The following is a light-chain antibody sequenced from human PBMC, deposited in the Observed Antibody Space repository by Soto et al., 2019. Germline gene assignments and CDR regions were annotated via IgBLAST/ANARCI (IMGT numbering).Light chain of an antibody. CDR2: KAS. V-gene: IGKV1-5*03. CDR1: QSISSW. Sequence: DIQMTQSPSTLSASIGDRVTITCRASQSISSWLAWYQQKPGKAPKLLIYKASILESGVPSRFSGSGSGTEFTLTISSLQPEYFATYYCQQYNTYWTFGQGTKVEIK. CDR3: QQYNTYWT. J-gene: IGKJ1*01.